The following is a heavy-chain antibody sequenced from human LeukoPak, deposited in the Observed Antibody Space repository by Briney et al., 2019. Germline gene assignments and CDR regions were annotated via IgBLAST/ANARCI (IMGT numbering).Heavy chain of an antibody. CDR1: GFTFSSYA. CDR3: ARGNTMVRGVISGMDV. J-gene: IGHJ6*02. V-gene: IGHV3-64*01. Sequence: GGSLRLSCAASGFTFSSYAMHWVRQAPGKGLEYVSAISSNGGSTYYANSVKGRFTISRDNSKNTLYLQMNSLRAEDTAVYYCARGNTMVRGVISGMDVWGQGTTVTVSS. D-gene: IGHD3-10*01. CDR2: ISSNGGST.